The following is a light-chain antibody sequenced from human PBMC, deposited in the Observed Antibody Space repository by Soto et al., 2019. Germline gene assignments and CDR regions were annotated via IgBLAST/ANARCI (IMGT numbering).Light chain of an antibody. J-gene: IGKJ1*01. V-gene: IGKV1-39*01. CDR2: AAS. CDR1: QTISNW. Sequence: IQMTQSPSTLSASVGDRVTITCQASQTISNWLAWYQQKPGKAPKLLIHAASTLQSGAPSTFSGSGYGTDFALTISSLQPEDIATYYCHQTFANPWTFAHGTKVDIK. CDR3: HQTFANPWT.